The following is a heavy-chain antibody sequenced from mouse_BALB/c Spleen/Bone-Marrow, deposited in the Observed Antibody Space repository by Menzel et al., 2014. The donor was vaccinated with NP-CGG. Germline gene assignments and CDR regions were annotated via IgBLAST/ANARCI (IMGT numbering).Heavy chain of an antibody. Sequence: VQVVESGAELVKPGASVKLSCKASGYTFTSYYMYWVKPRPGQGLEWIGEINPSNGGTNFNEKFKSRATLTVDKSSSTAYMQLSSLTSEDSAVYYCTRLPHWGQGTSVTVSS. J-gene: IGHJ4*01. D-gene: IGHD5-1*01. V-gene: IGHV1S81*02. CDR2: INPSNGGT. CDR3: TRLPH. CDR1: GYTFTSYY.